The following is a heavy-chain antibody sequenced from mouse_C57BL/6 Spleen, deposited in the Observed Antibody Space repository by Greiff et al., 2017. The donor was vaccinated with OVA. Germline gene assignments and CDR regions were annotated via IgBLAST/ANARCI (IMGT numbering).Heavy chain of an antibody. D-gene: IGHD1-2*01. Sequence: QVQLQQPGAELVRPGSSVKLSCKASGYTFTSYWMHWVKQRPIQGLEWIGNIDPSDSETHYNQKFKDKATLTVDKSSSTAYMQLSSLTSEDSAVYYCARPTHYDEAWFAYWGQGTLVTVSA. J-gene: IGHJ3*01. CDR3: ARPTHYDEAWFAY. CDR1: GYTFTSYW. V-gene: IGHV1-52*01. CDR2: IDPSDSET.